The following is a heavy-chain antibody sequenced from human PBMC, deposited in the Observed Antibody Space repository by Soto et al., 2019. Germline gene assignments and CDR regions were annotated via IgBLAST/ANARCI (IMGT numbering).Heavy chain of an antibody. CDR1: GGTFSSYA. V-gene: IGHV1-69*13. D-gene: IGHD3-3*01. Sequence: SVKVSCKASGGTFSSYAISWVRQAPGQGLEWMGGIIPIFGTANYAQKFQGRVTITADESTSTAYMELSSLGSEDTAVYYCARGVPYYDFWSGYYIILVFYHSYGMVFWCPGITVTLFS. CDR2: IIPIFGTA. CDR3: ARGVPYYDFWSGYYIILVFYHSYGMVF. J-gene: IGHJ6*02.